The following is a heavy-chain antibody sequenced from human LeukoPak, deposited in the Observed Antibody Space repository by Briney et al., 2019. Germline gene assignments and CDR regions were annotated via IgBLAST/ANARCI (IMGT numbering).Heavy chain of an antibody. Sequence: SETLSLTCAVSGGSISSSNWWSWVRQPSGKGLEWIGEIYHSGSTNYNPSLKSRVTISVDKSKNQFSLKLSSVTAADTAVYYCARVVDEHQLQTGWFDPWGQGTLVTVSS. J-gene: IGHJ5*02. CDR2: IYHSGST. CDR1: GGSISSSNW. D-gene: IGHD6-13*01. V-gene: IGHV4-4*02. CDR3: ARVVDEHQLQTGWFDP.